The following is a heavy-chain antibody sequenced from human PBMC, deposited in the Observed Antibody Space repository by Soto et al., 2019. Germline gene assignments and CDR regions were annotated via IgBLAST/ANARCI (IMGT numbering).Heavy chain of an antibody. CDR2: INAGNGNT. CDR1: GYTFTSYA. J-gene: IGHJ6*02. D-gene: IGHD2-8*01. V-gene: IGHV1-3*01. Sequence: ASVKDSCKASGYTFTSYAMHWVRQAPGQRLEWMGWINAGNGNTKYSQKFQGRVTITRDTSASTAYMELSSLRSEDTAVYYCARDFNGPYYYYGMDVWGQGTTVTVSS. CDR3: ARDFNGPYYYYGMDV.